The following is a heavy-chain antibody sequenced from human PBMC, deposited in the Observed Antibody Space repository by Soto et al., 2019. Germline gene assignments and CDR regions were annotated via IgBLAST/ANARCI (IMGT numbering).Heavy chain of an antibody. Sequence: EVQLVESGGDLVQPGGSLRLSCAASGFTFSRYEMNWVRQAPGKGLEWISYISTSGSTIYYADSVKGRFTISRDNAKNSLYLQMNSLRAEDTAVYYCAREFAAAGSFDYWGQGTLVTVSS. CDR3: AREFAAAGSFDY. CDR1: GFTFSRYE. D-gene: IGHD6-13*01. J-gene: IGHJ4*02. V-gene: IGHV3-48*03. CDR2: ISTSGSTI.